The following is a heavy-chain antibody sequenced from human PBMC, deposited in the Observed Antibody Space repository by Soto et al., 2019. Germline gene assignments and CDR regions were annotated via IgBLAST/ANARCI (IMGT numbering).Heavy chain of an antibody. J-gene: IGHJ4*02. Sequence: GASVKVSCKASGYTFITYGISWVRQAPGQGLEWMGWISAYSGSTKFAQKLQGRVTMTTDTSTTTAYMELRSLTSDDTAVYYCARDFTKSSSWPYYFDYWGQGTLVTVSS. D-gene: IGHD6-13*01. CDR1: GYTFITYG. V-gene: IGHV1-18*01. CDR3: ARDFTKSSSWPYYFDY. CDR2: ISAYSGST.